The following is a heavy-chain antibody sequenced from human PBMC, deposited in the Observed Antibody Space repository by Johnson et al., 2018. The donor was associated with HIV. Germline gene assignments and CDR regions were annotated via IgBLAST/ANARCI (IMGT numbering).Heavy chain of an antibody. CDR1: GFTFSSYA. CDR3: AKDLRVFDWFNAYDAFDI. V-gene: IGHV3-30*04. D-gene: IGHD3-9*01. CDR2: ISYDGSNK. Sequence: QVQLVESGGGLVQPGGSLRLSCSASGFTFSSYAMHWVRQAPGTGLEWVAVISYDGSNKYYADSVKGRFTISRDNSKNTLYLQMNSLRADDTAVYYCAKDLRVFDWFNAYDAFDIWGQGTMVTVSS. J-gene: IGHJ3*02.